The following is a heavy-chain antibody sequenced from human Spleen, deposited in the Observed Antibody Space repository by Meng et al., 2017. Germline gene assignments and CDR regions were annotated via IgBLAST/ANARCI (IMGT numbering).Heavy chain of an antibody. V-gene: IGHV3-23*01. J-gene: IGHJ5*02. CDR2: ITSSGSST. Sequence: GESLKISCAASGFSSSFFARRWVRQAPGQGVQWVSTITSSGSSTFYADSVKGRFTISRDNSRNTLFLHLNSLRPDDTALYYCAKDRDGSRYYWFDPWGQGTLVTVSS. D-gene: IGHD5-24*01. CDR1: GFSSSFFA. CDR3: AKDRDGSRYYWFDP.